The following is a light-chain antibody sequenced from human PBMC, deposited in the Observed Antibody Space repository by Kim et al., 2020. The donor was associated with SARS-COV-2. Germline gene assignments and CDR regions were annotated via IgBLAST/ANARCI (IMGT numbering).Light chain of an antibody. CDR3: LQDYSYPFT. Sequence: STSLRDGITVDYRASQGIRDDLGWYQQNPGKPPKLLIYGAHSLQSGGPSRFSGSGSGTDFTLTFSSPQPEDFATYYCLQDYSYPFTLGQGTKLEI. V-gene: IGKV1-6*01. CDR1: QGIRDD. CDR2: GAH. J-gene: IGKJ2*01.